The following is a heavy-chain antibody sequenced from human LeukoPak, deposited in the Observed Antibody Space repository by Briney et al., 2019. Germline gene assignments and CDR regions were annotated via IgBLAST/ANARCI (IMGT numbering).Heavy chain of an antibody. Sequence: GGSLRLSCAASGFTFSSYAMSWVRQAPGKGLEWVSAISGSGGSTYYADSVKGRFTISRDNSKNTLYLQMNSLRAEDTAVYYCAKDGAYYYFWSGYRHEHPYYFDYWGQGTLVTVSS. J-gene: IGHJ4*02. CDR2: ISGSGGST. V-gene: IGHV3-23*01. D-gene: IGHD3-3*01. CDR1: GFTFSSYA. CDR3: AKDGAYYYFWSGYRHEHPYYFDY.